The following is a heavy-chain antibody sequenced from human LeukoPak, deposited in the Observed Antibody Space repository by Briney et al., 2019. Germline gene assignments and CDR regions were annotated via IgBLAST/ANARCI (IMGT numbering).Heavy chain of an antibody. CDR2: IRSKPYGGTT. CDR1: GFTFGDYV. V-gene: IGHV3-49*03. CDR3: TRTGDYYDSSTYYYGLDY. J-gene: IGHJ4*02. Sequence: GGSLRLSCTGSGFTFGDYVMSWFRQAPGKGQEWVGFIRSKPYGGTTEYAASVKGRFTISRDDSKNIAYLQMNSLKTEDTAVFYCTRTGDYYDSSTYYYGLDYWGQGTLVTVSS. D-gene: IGHD3-22*01.